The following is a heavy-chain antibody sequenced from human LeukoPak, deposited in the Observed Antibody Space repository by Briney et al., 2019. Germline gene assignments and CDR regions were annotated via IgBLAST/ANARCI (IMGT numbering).Heavy chain of an antibody. CDR2: IYYSGST. Sequence: TLSLTCTVSGGSISSGGYYWSWIRQHPGKGLEWIGYIYYSGSTYYNPSLKSRVTISVDTSKNQFSLKLSSVTAADTAVYYCARVDTAMTGAFDIWGQGTMVTVSS. J-gene: IGHJ3*02. D-gene: IGHD5-18*01. CDR3: ARVDTAMTGAFDI. CDR1: GGSISSGGYY. V-gene: IGHV4-31*03.